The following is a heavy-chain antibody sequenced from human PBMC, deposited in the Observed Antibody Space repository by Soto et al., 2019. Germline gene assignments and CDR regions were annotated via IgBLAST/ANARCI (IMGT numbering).Heavy chain of an antibody. CDR1: GGTFSSYA. Sequence: QVQLVQSGAEVKKPGSSVKVSCKASGGTFSSYAISWVRQAPGQGLEWMGGIIPIFGTANYTQKFQGRVTITADESTSTAYMEMRSLRSEDTAVYYCARAPTPTVTPFYFGWFDPWGQGTLVTVSS. CDR3: ARAPTPTVTPFYFGWFDP. J-gene: IGHJ5*02. D-gene: IGHD4-17*01. V-gene: IGHV1-69*12. CDR2: IIPIFGTA.